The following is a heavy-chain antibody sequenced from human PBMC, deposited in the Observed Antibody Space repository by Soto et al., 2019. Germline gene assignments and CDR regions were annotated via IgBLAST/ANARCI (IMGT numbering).Heavy chain of an antibody. Sequence: QVQLVESGGGVVQPGRSLRLSCAASGFTFSSYAMHWVRQAPGKGLEWVAVISYDGSNKYYADSVKGRFTISRDNSKNTLYLQMNSLRAEDTAVYYCARDAMPAGGMAVWGHGTTVTVSS. CDR1: GFTFSSYA. V-gene: IGHV3-30-3*01. CDR2: ISYDGSNK. J-gene: IGHJ6*02. CDR3: ARDAMPAGGMAV. D-gene: IGHD2-2*01.